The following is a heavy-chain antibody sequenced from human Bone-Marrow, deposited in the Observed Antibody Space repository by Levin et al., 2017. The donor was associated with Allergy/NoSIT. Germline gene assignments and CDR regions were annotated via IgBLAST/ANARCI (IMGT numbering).Heavy chain of an antibody. Sequence: AGGSLRLSCAASGFSFSSYAMSWVRQAPGKGLEWVSAITGSGDNTYHADSVKGRFTISRDNSKNTLYLQMNSLKAEDTAVYYCATSSRDDYKFGYWGQGTLVTVSS. J-gene: IGHJ4*02. CDR2: ITGSGDNT. CDR3: ATSSRDDYKFGY. CDR1: GFSFSSYA. D-gene: IGHD5-24*01. V-gene: IGHV3-23*01.